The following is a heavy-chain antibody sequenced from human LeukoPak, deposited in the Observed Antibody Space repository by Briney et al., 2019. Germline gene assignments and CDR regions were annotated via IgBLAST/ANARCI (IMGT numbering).Heavy chain of an antibody. D-gene: IGHD2-21*02. CDR2: IKEDGGAT. Sequence: PGGSLRLSCAASGFTFSSYWMSWVRQVPGKGLEWVANIKEDGGATYYVDSVKGRFTISRDNAKNALYLQMNSLRAEDTAVYFCTRDFGRLPHCYGGCRGNWGQGTLVTVSS. J-gene: IGHJ4*02. CDR1: GFTFSSYW. V-gene: IGHV3-7*01. CDR3: TRDFGRLPHCYGGCRGN.